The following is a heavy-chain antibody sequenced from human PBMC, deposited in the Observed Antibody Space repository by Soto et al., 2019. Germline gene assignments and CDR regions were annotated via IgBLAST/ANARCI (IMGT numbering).Heavy chain of an antibody. Sequence: GESLKISCKGSGSSFTSYWIGWVRQMPGKGLEWMGIIYPGDSDTRYSPSFQGQVTISADKSISTAYLQWSSLKASDTAMYYCARHGGVTTPYYYYYGMDVWGQGTTVTVSS. J-gene: IGHJ6*02. D-gene: IGHD4-4*01. CDR1: GSSFTSYW. V-gene: IGHV5-51*01. CDR2: IYPGDSDT. CDR3: ARHGGVTTPYYYYYGMDV.